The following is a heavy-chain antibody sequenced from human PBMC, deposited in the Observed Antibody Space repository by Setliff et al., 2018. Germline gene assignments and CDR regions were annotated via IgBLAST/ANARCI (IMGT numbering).Heavy chain of an antibody. J-gene: IGHJ3*01. D-gene: IGHD6-6*01. Sequence: ASVKVSCKASGYTFTYFGVSWLRLAPGQGLEWMGWISGFTGFTQYSQKFKGRVAVTIDKSTSTAYMDLTSLRSDDTAVYYCLRDRPYSNSPEYSFDVWGQGTTVTVSS. V-gene: IGHV1-18*01. CDR2: ISGFTGFT. CDR1: GYTFTYFG. CDR3: LRDRPYSNSPEYSFDV.